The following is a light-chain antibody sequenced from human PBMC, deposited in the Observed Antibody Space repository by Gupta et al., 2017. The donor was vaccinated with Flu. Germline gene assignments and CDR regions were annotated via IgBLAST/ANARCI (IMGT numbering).Light chain of an antibody. CDR3: QHYGSSPYT. J-gene: IGKJ2*01. CDR1: QSLSLNF. CDR2: GAS. Sequence: GILSLSPGERATLSCRASQSLSLNFLAWYQQKPGQAPRLLIYGASSRATGIPDRFSGSGSGADFTLTISRLESEDFAVYYCQHYGSSPYTFGQGTKVEIK. V-gene: IGKV3-20*01.